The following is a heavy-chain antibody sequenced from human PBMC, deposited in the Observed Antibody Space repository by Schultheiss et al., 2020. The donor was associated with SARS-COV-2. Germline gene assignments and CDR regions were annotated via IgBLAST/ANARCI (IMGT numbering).Heavy chain of an antibody. CDR1: GYSFTSYG. CDR2: ISAYNGNT. CDR3: ARGYSSPKYGMDV. D-gene: IGHD6-13*01. J-gene: IGHJ6*02. Sequence: GESLKISCKGSGYSFTSYGISWVRQAPGQGLEWMGWISAYNGNTNYAQKLQGRVTMTTDTSTSTAYMELRSLRSDDTAVYYCARGYSSPKYGMDVWGQGTTVTVSS. V-gene: IGHV1-18*01.